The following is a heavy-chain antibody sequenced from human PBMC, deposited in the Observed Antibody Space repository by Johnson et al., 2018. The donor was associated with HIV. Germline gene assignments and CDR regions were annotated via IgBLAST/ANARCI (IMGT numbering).Heavy chain of an antibody. J-gene: IGHJ3*01. CDR1: GFSFRNYG. Sequence: QVQLVESGGGVVQPGESLRLSCAASGFSFRNYGMHWVRQAPGKGLEWVASVGSDGRNRYYADSVKGRFTISRDNSRNMLFLQMSNLRTEETAVYYCAKGEAQEGWIQLWSYAFDFWGRGTMVTVSS. D-gene: IGHD5-18*01. CDR3: AKGEAQEGWIQLWSYAFDF. V-gene: IGHV3-30*02. CDR2: VGSDGRNR.